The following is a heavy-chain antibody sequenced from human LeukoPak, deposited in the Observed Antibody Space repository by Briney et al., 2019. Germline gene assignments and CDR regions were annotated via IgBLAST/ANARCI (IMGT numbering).Heavy chain of an antibody. CDR2: IYYSGST. CDR1: GGSISSGGYY. J-gene: IGHJ4*02. Sequence: SETLSLTCTVSGGSISSGGYYWSWIRQHPGKGLEWIGYIYYSGSTYYNPSLKSRVTISVDTSKKQFSLKLSSVTAADTAVYYCARGIVATLFHSGQGTLVTVSS. D-gene: IGHD5-12*01. V-gene: IGHV4-31*03. CDR3: ARGIVATLFH.